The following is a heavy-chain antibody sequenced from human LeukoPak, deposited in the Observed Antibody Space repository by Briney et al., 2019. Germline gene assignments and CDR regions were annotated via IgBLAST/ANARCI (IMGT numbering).Heavy chain of an antibody. CDR2: INHSGST. D-gene: IGHD5-18*01. CDR1: GGSFSGYY. CDR3: ARGRPYSYDY. V-gene: IGHV4-34*01. Sequence: PSETLSLTCAVYGGSFSGYYWSWIRQPPGKGLEWIGEINHSGSTNYNPSLKSRVTISVDTSKNQFSLKLSSVTAADTAVYYCARGRPYSYDYWGQGTLSPSPQ. J-gene: IGHJ4*02.